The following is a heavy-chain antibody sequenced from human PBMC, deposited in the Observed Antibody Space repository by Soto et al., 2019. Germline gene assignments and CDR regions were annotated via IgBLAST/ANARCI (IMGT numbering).Heavy chain of an antibody. Sequence: QVQLVQSGAEVKKPGASVKVSCQTSGYTFTGYSIHWVRQAPGHGLEWMGWINPENGGTNYAQKFQGRVTMSRDTSIDTAYMDLSSLRSDDTAVYFRGWFGGKFDFWGQGTLVTVSS. CDR2: INPENGGT. CDR1: GYTFTGYS. J-gene: IGHJ4*02. V-gene: IGHV1-2*02. D-gene: IGHD3-3*01. CDR3: GWFGGKFDF.